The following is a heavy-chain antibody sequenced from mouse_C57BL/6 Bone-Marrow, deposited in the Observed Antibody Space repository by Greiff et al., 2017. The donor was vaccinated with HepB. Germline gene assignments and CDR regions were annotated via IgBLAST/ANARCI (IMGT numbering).Heavy chain of an antibody. CDR2: ISDGGSYT. D-gene: IGHD2-2*01. Sequence: EVNVVESGGGLVKPGGSLKLSCAASGFTFSSYAMSWVRQTPEKRLEWVATISDGGSYTYYPDNVKGRFTISRDNAKNNLYLQMSHLKSEDTAMYYCARDYGGYGVWGTGTTVTVSS. CDR1: GFTFSSYA. CDR3: ARDYGGYGV. J-gene: IGHJ1*03. V-gene: IGHV5-4*01.